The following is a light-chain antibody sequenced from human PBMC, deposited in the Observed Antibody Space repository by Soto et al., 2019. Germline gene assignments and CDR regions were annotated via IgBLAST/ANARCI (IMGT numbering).Light chain of an antibody. Sequence: DIVMTQSPESLAVSLGERATINCKSSQTVLYSSNNKNYFAWYQQKPGQPPKLLISWASTRESGVPDRFSGSGSGTDFTLPISGLQAEDVAVYYCQQYYGTPFTFGPGTKVDLK. CDR2: WAS. V-gene: IGKV4-1*01. J-gene: IGKJ3*01. CDR1: QTVLYSSNNKNY. CDR3: QQYYGTPFT.